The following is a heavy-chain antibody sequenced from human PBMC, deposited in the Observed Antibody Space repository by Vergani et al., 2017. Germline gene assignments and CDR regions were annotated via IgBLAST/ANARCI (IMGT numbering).Heavy chain of an antibody. CDR3: AKVSSIVVVIAKWGFDY. CDR1: GFTFSSYA. CDR2: ISGSGGST. D-gene: IGHD2-21*01. J-gene: IGHJ4*02. Sequence: EVHLLESGGGLVQPGGSLRLSCAASGFTFSSYAMSWVRQAPGKGLEWVSAISGSGGSTYYADSVKGRFTISRDNSKNTLYLQMNSLRAEDTAVYYCAKVSSIVVVIAKWGFDYWGQGTLVTVSS. V-gene: IGHV3-23*01.